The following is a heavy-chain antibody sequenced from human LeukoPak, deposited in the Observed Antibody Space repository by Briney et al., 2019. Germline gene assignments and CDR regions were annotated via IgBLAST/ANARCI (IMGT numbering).Heavy chain of an antibody. CDR2: ISYDGSNK. Sequence: PGGSLRLSCAASGFTFASYGMQWVRQAPGKGLEWVAVISYDGSNKFYSDSVKGRFTISRDNSKNTVYLQMNSLRGEDSAVYYCAKDNPTVMSYWGQGTLVTVSS. V-gene: IGHV3-30*18. D-gene: IGHD4-17*01. CDR3: AKDNPTVMSY. CDR1: GFTFASYG. J-gene: IGHJ4*02.